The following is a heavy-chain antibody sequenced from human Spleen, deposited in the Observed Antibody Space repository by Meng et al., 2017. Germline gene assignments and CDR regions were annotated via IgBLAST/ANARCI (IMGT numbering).Heavy chain of an antibody. CDR1: GFTVSSNY. J-gene: IGHJ6*02. V-gene: IGHV3-66*02. D-gene: IGHD3-16*02. Sequence: GESLKISCAASGFTVSSNYMSWVRQAPGKGLEWVSVIYSGGSTYYADSVKGRFTISRDNSKNTLYLQMNSLRAEDTAVYYCARDSYDYVWGSYRSGYYYYGMDVWGQGTTVTVSS. CDR3: ARDSYDYVWGSYRSGYYYYGMDV. CDR2: IYSGGST.